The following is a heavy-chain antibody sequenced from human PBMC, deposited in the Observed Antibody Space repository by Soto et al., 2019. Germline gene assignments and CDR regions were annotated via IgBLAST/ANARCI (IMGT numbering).Heavy chain of an antibody. CDR3: ARVVQYYNSGWYVFLDY. Sequence: GGSLRLSCAASGFTFSSSWMNWVRQAPGKGLEWVAYIKQDGSEKYYVDSVKGRFTISRDNAKNSLYLQMNSLRAEDTAVYYCARVVQYYNSGWYVFLDYWGQGTLVTVSS. J-gene: IGHJ4*02. CDR2: IKQDGSEK. V-gene: IGHV3-7*05. D-gene: IGHD6-19*01. CDR1: GFTFSSSW.